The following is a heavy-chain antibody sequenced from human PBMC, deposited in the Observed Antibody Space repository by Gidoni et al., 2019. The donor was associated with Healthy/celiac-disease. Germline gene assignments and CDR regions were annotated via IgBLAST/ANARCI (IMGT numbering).Heavy chain of an antibody. CDR2: IYYSGST. Sequence: QVQLQESGPGLVKPSQTLSLTCTVSGGSISSGDYYWSWIRQPPGKGLEWIGYIYYSGSTYYNPSLKSRVTISVDTSKNQFSLKLSSVTAADTAVYYCARGLVLRYFDWHPLPPGTWGQGTLVTVSS. J-gene: IGHJ5*02. V-gene: IGHV4-30-4*01. D-gene: IGHD3-9*01. CDR1: GGSISSGDYY. CDR3: ARGLVLRYFDWHPLPPGT.